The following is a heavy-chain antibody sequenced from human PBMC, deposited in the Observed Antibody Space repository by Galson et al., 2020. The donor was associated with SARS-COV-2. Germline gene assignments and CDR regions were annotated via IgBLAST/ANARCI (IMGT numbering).Heavy chain of an antibody. J-gene: IGHJ3*02. CDR2: ISYDGSNK. Sequence: GESLKISCAASGFTFSSYAMHWVRQAPGKGLEWVAVISYDGSNKYYADSVKGRFTISRDNSKNTLYLQMNSLRAEDTAVYYCAREDILTGSDAFDIWGQGTMVTVSS. V-gene: IGHV3-30*04. CDR1: GFTFSSYA. D-gene: IGHD3-9*01. CDR3: AREDILTGSDAFDI.